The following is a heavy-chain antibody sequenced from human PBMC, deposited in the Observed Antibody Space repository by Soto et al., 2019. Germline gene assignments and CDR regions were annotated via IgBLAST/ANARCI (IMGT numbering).Heavy chain of an antibody. CDR2: IYYSGST. D-gene: IGHD6-6*01. CDR1: GDSISSYY. CDR3: AREYSSSSGDNWFDP. J-gene: IGHJ5*02. Sequence: SETLSLTCTVSGDSISSYYWSWIRQPPGKGLEWIGYIYYSGSTNYNPSLKSRVTISVDTSKNQFSLKLSSVTAADTAVYYCAREYSSSSGDNWFDPWGQGTLVTV. V-gene: IGHV4-59*01.